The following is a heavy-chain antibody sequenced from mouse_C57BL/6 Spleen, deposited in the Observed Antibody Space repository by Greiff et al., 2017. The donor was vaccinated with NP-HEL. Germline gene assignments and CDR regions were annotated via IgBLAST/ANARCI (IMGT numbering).Heavy chain of an antibody. V-gene: IGHV1-77*01. D-gene: IGHD1-1*01. CDR1: GYTFTDYY. CDR3: ARSGYGSSYYFDY. J-gene: IGHJ2*01. Sequence: VQLQQSGAELVKPGASVKISCKASGYTFTDYYINWVKQRPGQGLEWIGKTGPGSGSTYYNEKFKGKATLTADKSSSTAYMQLSSLTSEDSAVYFCARSGYGSSYYFDYWGQGTTLTVSS. CDR2: TGPGSGST.